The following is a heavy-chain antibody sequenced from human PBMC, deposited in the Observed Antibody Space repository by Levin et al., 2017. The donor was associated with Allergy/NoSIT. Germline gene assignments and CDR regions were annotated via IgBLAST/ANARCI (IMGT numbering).Heavy chain of an antibody. CDR1: GFIFSNFV. V-gene: IGHV3-33*01. D-gene: IGHD2-15*01. Sequence: AGGSLRLSCAASGFIFSNFVMHWVRQAPGKGLEWVALIWFDETKKYYADSVKGRFTISRDNSKNTLYLQINSLRGEDTAVYYCARDTSSSFDYWGQGTLVTVSS. J-gene: IGHJ4*02. CDR2: IWFDETKK. CDR3: ARDTSSSFDY.